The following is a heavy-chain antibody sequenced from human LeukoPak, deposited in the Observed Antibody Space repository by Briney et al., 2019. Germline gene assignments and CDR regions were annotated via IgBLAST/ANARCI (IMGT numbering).Heavy chain of an antibody. CDR3: ARDGGSYGENNWFDP. CDR2: INPNSGGT. D-gene: IGHD1-26*01. CDR1: GYTFTGYY. V-gene: IGHV1-2*02. Sequence: ASVKVSCKASGYTFTGYYMHWVRQAPGQGLEWMGWINPNSGGTNYAQKLQGRVTITRDTSASTAYMELSSLRSEDTAVYYCARDGGSYGENNWFDPWGQGTLVTVSS. J-gene: IGHJ5*02.